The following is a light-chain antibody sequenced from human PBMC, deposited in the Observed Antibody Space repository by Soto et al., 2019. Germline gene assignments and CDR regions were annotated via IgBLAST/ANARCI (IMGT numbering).Light chain of an antibody. J-gene: IGKJ4*01. V-gene: IGKV1-5*03. CDR3: QQYNSYPS. Sequence: DIQMTQSPSSLSASVGDRVTITCRASQSISNWLAWYQQKPGKAPKLLIYKASSLESGVPSRLSGSGSGTEFPLTISRMPPDDFATYYCQQYNSYPSFGGGTKVDIK. CDR2: KAS. CDR1: QSISNW.